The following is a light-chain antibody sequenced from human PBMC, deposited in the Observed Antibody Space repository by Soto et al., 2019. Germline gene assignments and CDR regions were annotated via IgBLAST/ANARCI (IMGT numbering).Light chain of an antibody. CDR1: QSLSSY. CDR3: QQRSNWPPT. Sequence: EIVLTQSPATLSLSPGERATLSCRASQSLSSYLAWYQQKPGQAPRLLIYDASNRATGIPARFSGSGSGTDFTLTISSLEPEDFAVYYCQQRSNWPPTFGQGDTTG. V-gene: IGKV3-11*01. J-gene: IGKJ5*01. CDR2: DAS.